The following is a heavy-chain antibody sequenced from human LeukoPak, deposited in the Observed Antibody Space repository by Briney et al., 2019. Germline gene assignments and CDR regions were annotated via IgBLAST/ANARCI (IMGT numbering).Heavy chain of an antibody. CDR1: GGSLSGYY. CDR3: ARRPMIQTSNNWFDP. J-gene: IGHJ5*02. D-gene: IGHD3-22*01. CDR2: NNHSGST. V-gene: IGHV4-34*01. Sequence: SETLSLTCSVYGGSLSGYYWRWIRQPPGQGPEWIGENNHSGSTNYNPSLKSRVTISVDTSKNQFSLKLSSVTAADTAVYYCARRPMIQTSNNWFDPWGQGTLVTVSS.